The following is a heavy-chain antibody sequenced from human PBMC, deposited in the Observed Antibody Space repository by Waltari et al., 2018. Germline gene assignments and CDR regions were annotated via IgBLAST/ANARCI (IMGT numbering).Heavy chain of an antibody. CDR2: IYHSGST. D-gene: IGHD3-3*01. CDR3: ARGPKRVVILYYFDY. V-gene: IGHV4-38-2*01. Sequence: QVQLQESGPGLVKPSETLSLTCAVSGYSISSGYYWGWIRQPPGKGLEWIGSIYHSGSTYYNPSLKSRVTISVDTSKNQFSLKLGSVTAADTAVYYCARGPKRVVILYYFDYWGQGTLVTVSS. CDR1: GYSISSGYY. J-gene: IGHJ4*02.